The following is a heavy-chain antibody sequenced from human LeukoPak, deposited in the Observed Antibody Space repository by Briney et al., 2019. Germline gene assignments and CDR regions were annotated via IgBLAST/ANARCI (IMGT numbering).Heavy chain of an antibody. CDR2: INHGGST. Sequence: SETLSLTCAVYGGSFSGHYWSWIRQPPGQGLEWLAEINHGGSTSYSPSLKSRASISAGKSKNQFSLRLTSVTAADTAVYYCASLVHYDFWSGYFRPSDAIDVWGQGTAVTVSS. CDR3: ASLVHYDFWSGYFRPSDAIDV. CDR1: GGSFSGHY. V-gene: IGHV4-34*01. D-gene: IGHD3-3*01. J-gene: IGHJ3*01.